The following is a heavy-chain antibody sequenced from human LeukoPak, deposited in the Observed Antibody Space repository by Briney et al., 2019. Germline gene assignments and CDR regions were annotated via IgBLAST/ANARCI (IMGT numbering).Heavy chain of an antibody. CDR3: ARVSPGYSSSWYVSYYYYGMDV. D-gene: IGHD6-13*01. CDR2: IYYSGST. CDR1: GGSISSYY. Sequence: PETLSLTCTVSGGSISSYYWSWIRQPPGKGLEWIGYIYYSGSTNYNPSLKSRVTISVDTSKNQFSLKLSSVTAADTAVYYCARVSPGYSSSWYVSYYYYGMDVWGQGTTVTVSS. J-gene: IGHJ6*02. V-gene: IGHV4-59*01.